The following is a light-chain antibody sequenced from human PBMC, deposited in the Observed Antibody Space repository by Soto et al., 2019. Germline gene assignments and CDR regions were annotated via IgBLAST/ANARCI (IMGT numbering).Light chain of an antibody. CDR2: LNSDGSH. Sequence: QPVLTQSPSASASLGASVKLTCTLSSGHSSYAIAWHQQQPEKGPRYLMKLNSDGSHSKGDGIPDRFSGSSSGAERYLTSSSLQSEDEADYYCQTWGTGILVFGGGTKLTVL. V-gene: IGLV4-69*01. CDR3: QTWGTGILV. J-gene: IGLJ2*01. CDR1: SGHSSYA.